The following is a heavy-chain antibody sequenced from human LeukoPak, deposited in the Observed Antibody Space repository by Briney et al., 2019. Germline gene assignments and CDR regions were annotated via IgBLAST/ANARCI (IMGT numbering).Heavy chain of an antibody. D-gene: IGHD2-8*01. V-gene: IGHV3-9*01. CDR2: ISWNSDSI. CDR1: GFTFDDNA. J-gene: IGHJ3*02. Sequence: GRSLRLSCAASGFTFDDNAMHWVRQAPGKGLEWVSGISWNSDSIDYADSVKGRFTISRDNAKNSLYLQMNSLRAEDTALYYCVKARGQALRGAFDIWGQGTMVTVSS. CDR3: VKARGQALRGAFDI.